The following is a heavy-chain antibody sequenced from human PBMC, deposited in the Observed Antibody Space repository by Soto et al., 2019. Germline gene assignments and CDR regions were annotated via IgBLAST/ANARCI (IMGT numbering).Heavy chain of an antibody. CDR3: ARGPGRWLLFDY. V-gene: IGHV1-3*01. CDR2: INAGNGNT. Sequence: ASVKVSCKASGYTFTSYAMHWVRQAPGQRLEWMGWINAGNGNTKYSQKFQGRVTITRDTSASTAYMELSSLRSEDTAVYYCARGPGRWLLFDYWGQGTLVTVSS. CDR1: GYTFTSYA. D-gene: IGHD5-12*01. J-gene: IGHJ4*02.